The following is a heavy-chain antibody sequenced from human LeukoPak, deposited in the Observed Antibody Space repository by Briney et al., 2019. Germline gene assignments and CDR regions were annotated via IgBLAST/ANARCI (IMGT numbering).Heavy chain of an antibody. V-gene: IGHV3-13*05. J-gene: IGHJ2*01. CDR2: IRTAGDP. CDR3: ARSVTYYYGSGSYWYFDL. Sequence: GGSLRLSCAASGFTFSSYDMHWVRQATGKGLEWVSAIRTAGDPYYPGSVKGRFTISRENAKNSLYLQMNSLSAGDTAVYYCARSVTYYYGSGSYWYFDLWGRGTLVTVSS. CDR1: GFTFSSYD. D-gene: IGHD3-10*01.